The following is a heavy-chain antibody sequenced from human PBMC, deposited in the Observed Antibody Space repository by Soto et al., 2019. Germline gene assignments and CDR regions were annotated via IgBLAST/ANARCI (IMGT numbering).Heavy chain of an antibody. CDR1: GGTFSTYA. D-gene: IGHD5-12*01. V-gene: IGHV1-69*12. J-gene: IGHJ4*02. CDR2: IIPMFGTA. Sequence: QVQLVQSGAEVKKPESSVKVSCKAPGGTFSTYAISWVRQAPGQGLEWMGGIIPMFGTANYAQRFQDRVTINADESTNTVYMELSSLSTADTAVYFCASGLQPWLRRINNGYSGWGQGTLVTVSS. CDR3: ASGLQPWLRRINNGYSG.